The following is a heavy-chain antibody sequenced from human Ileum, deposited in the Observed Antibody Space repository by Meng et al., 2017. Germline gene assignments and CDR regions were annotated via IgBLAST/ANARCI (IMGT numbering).Heavy chain of an antibody. J-gene: IGHJ5*02. V-gene: IGHV5-51*01. CDR3: TRRVVAPEMLDP. D-gene: IGHD2-2*01. Sequence: VQLVQSGAEVKKPGASVKVSCKASGYTFTSSDINWVRQATGHGLEWMAMIYPRNSEARYNPSFEGQVIVSVDKSINTAYLQWDSLKTSDTAIYFCTRRVVAPEMLDPWGQGTLVTVSS. CDR2: IYPRNSEA. CDR1: GYTFTSSD.